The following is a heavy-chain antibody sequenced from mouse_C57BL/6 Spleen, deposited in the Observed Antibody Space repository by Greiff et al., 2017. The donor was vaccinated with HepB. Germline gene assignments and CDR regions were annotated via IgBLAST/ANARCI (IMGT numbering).Heavy chain of an antibody. D-gene: IGHD1-1*01. CDR1: GYTFTSYW. V-gene: IGHV1-72*01. J-gene: IGHJ4*01. CDR2: IDPNSGGT. Sequence: QVQLQQPGAELVKPGASVKLSCKASGYTFTSYWMHWVKQRPGRGLEWIGRIDPNSGGTKYNEKFKSKATLTVDKPSSTAYMQLSSLTSEDSAVYYGARPPYITTVDYYAMDYWGQGTSVTVSS. CDR3: ARPPYITTVDYYAMDY.